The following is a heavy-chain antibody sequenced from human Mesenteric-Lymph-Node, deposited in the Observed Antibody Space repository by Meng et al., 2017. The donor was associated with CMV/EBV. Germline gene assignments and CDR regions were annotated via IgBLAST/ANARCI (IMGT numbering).Heavy chain of an antibody. V-gene: IGHV4-34*01. J-gene: IGHJ3*02. D-gene: IGHD2-2*01. CDR2: INHGGST. Sequence: YGGSFSDYYWKWIRKPPGKGLEWIGEINHGGSTDYNPSLKSRVTISVDTSKNQFSLNLSSVTAADTAVYFCARGVSKYQLPSHAFDIWGQGTMVTVSS. CDR3: ARGVSKYQLPSHAFDI. CDR1: GGSFSDYY.